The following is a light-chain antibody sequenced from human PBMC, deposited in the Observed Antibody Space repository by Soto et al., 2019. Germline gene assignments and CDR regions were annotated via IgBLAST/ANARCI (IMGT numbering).Light chain of an antibody. CDR2: AAS. V-gene: IGKV1-39*01. J-gene: IGKJ4*01. Sequence: DIQMTQSPSSLSASVGDRVTITCRPSKSIATYLNWYQQKPGKAPKLLIYAASSLQSGVPSRFSGSGSGTDFTLTISSLQPEDFATYYCQQSYNIPVTFGGGTKVVIK. CDR3: QQSYNIPVT. CDR1: KSIATY.